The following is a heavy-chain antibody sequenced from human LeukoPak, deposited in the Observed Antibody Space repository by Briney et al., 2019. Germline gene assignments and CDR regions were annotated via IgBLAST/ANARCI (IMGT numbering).Heavy chain of an antibody. CDR2: ISSSGDSI. J-gene: IGHJ3*02. V-gene: IGHV3-48*03. Sequence: GGSLRLSCAASGFSLTTYEMNWVRQAPGKGLEWVSYISSSGDSIYYADSVKGRFTISRDNAKNSLSLQMNSLRAEDTAIYYYARDRRVGATWSVGAFDIWGQGTTVTVSS. CDR1: GFSLTTYE. CDR3: ARDRRVGATWSVGAFDI. D-gene: IGHD1-26*01.